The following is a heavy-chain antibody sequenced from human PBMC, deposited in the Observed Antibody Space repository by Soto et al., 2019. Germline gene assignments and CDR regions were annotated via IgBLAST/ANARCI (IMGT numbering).Heavy chain of an antibody. D-gene: IGHD6-19*01. CDR1: GGSISSYY. V-gene: IGHV4-59*01. Sequence: PSETLSLTCTVSGGSISSYYWSWTRQPPGKGLEWIGYIYYSGSTNYNPSLKSRVTISVDTSKNQFSLKLSSVTAADTAVYYCARSVGYSSDWFHFDYWGQGTLVTVSS. CDR3: ARSVGYSSDWFHFDY. CDR2: IYYSGST. J-gene: IGHJ4*02.